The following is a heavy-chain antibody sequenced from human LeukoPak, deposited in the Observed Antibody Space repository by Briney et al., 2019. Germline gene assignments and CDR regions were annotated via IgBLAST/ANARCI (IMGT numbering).Heavy chain of an antibody. J-gene: IGHJ4*02. CDR1: GFTFSSYA. Sequence: GRSLRLSCAASGFTFSSYAMHWVRQAPGKGLEWVAIISYDGSDKHYTDSVKGRFTISRDNSKNTLYLQMNSLRVEDTTVYYCARGGRAKYYFEYWGQGTLVTVSS. V-gene: IGHV3-30*04. D-gene: IGHD3-16*01. CDR3: ARGGRAKYYFEY. CDR2: ISYDGSDK.